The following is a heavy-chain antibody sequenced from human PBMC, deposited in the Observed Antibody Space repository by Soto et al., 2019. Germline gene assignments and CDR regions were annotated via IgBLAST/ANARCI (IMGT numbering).Heavy chain of an antibody. J-gene: IGHJ3*02. CDR2: ISAYNGNT. V-gene: IGHV1-18*01. Sequence: QVQLVQSGAEVKKPGASVKVSCKASGYTFTSYGISWVRQAPGQGLEWMGWISAYNGNTNYAQKLQGRVTMTTDTSXSXXYMELRSLRSDDTAVYYCARDSVLRGSSQDDAFDIWGQGTMVTVSS. CDR1: GYTFTSYG. D-gene: IGHD6-13*01. CDR3: ARDSVLRGSSQDDAFDI.